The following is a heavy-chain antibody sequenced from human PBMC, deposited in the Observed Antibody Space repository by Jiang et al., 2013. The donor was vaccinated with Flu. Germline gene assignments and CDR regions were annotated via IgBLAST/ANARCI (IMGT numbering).Heavy chain of an antibody. Sequence: GSGLVKPSQTLSLTCTVSGGFISSGGHYWSWIRQHPGKDLEWLGYIYYSGSTYYNPSLESRITISVDTSKNQVSLKLRSVTAADTAVYYCARRPEATGDKIYYYGMDVWGQ. J-gene: IGHJ6*02. CDR1: GGFISSGGHY. V-gene: IGHV4-31*02. D-gene: IGHD5-12*01. CDR3: ARRPEATGDKIYYYGMDV. CDR2: IYYSGST.